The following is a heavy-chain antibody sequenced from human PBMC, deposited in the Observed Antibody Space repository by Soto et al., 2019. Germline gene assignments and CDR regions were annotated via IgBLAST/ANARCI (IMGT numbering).Heavy chain of an antibody. V-gene: IGHV4-30-2*01. CDR2: IYHRGGT. CDR3: ARGGDYYLDS. J-gene: IGHJ4*02. D-gene: IGHD4-17*01. CDR1: GGSISSGGFS. Sequence: QLQLQESGSGLVKPSQTLSLTCGVSGGSISSGGFSWSWIRQPPGKGLEWIGYIYHRGGTYYNPSLKSRVTISIDRSKNQFSLDLKSVTAADTAVYFCARGGDYYLDSWGQGTLVTVSS.